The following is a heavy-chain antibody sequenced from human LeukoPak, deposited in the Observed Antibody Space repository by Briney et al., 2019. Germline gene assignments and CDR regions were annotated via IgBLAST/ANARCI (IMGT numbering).Heavy chain of an antibody. D-gene: IGHD3-10*01. J-gene: IGHJ3*02. Sequence: SETLSLTCTVSGGSISSYYWSWIRQPPGKGLEWIGYIYYSGSTYYNPSLKSRVTISVDTSKNQFSLKLSSVTAADTAVYYCARNGEKIGDAFDIWGQGTMVTVSS. V-gene: IGHV4-59*06. CDR2: IYYSGST. CDR3: ARNGEKIGDAFDI. CDR1: GGSISSYY.